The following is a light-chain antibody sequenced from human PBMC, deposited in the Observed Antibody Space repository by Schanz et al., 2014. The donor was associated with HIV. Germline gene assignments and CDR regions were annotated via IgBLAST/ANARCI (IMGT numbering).Light chain of an antibody. V-gene: IGLV2-14*01. J-gene: IGLJ2*01. Sequence: QSALTQPASVSGSPGQSITISCTGTSSDVGGYNYVSWYRQHPGKAPKLMIYEGSKRPSGVSNRFSGSKSGNTASLTISGLQAEDEADYYCCSYTSSSTLEFGGGTKLTVL. CDR1: SSDVGGYNY. CDR2: EGS. CDR3: CSYTSSSTLE.